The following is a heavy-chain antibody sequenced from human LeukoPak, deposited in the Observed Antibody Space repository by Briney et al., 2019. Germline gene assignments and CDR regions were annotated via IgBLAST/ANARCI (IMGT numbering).Heavy chain of an antibody. CDR3: ATGGSNWSFDY. CDR1: GYTFTGYY. V-gene: IGHV1-2*02. D-gene: IGHD4-11*01. J-gene: IGHJ4*02. Sequence: ASVKVCCNTSGYTFTGYYMHWVRQAPGQGLEWMGWINPNSGGTNYAQKFQDRVTMTRDTSISTAYMELTRLRSDDTAVYYCATGGSNWSFDYWGQGTLVTVSS. CDR2: INPNSGGT.